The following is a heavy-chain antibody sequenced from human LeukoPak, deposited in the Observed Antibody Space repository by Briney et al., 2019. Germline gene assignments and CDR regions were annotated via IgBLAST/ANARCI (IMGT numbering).Heavy chain of an antibody. CDR1: GGSINSYY. D-gene: IGHD3-10*01. J-gene: IGHJ5*02. Sequence: ASETLSLTCTVSGGSINSYYWSWIRQPPGKGLECIGYIHYTGSTNYNPSLKSRVTISVDTSKNQFSLKLSSVTAADTAIYYCARGGYYGSGNDFRFDPWGQGTLVTVSS. CDR3: ARGGYYGSGNDFRFDP. CDR2: IHYTGST. V-gene: IGHV4-59*01.